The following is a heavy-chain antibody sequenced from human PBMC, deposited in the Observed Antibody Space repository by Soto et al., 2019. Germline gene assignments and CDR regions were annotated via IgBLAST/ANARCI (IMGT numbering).Heavy chain of an antibody. Sequence: ASVKVSCKISGHTPTEFSIHWVRQAPGKGLEWMGGFDPEGGEAIYAQKWHGRVTVTEDTVTDTAYMELSGLRFDDTAVYYCAREAPYCTSATCPKFYDMDVWGQGTTVTVSS. V-gene: IGHV1-24*01. CDR2: FDPEGGEA. J-gene: IGHJ6*02. D-gene: IGHD2-2*01. CDR3: AREAPYCTSATCPKFYDMDV. CDR1: GHTPTEFS.